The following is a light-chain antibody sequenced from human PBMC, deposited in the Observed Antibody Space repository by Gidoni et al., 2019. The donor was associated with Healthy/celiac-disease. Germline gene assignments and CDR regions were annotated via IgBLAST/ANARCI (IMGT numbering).Light chain of an antibody. V-gene: IGKV1-39*01. J-gene: IGKJ3*01. CDR2: AAS. CDR3: QQSYSTPGT. Sequence: DIQMTQSPSSLSASVGDRVTITCRASQSISSYLNWYQQKPGKAPKLLIYAASSLQSGVPSRFSGSGSGTDFTLTISSLQPEDFATYYCQQSYSTPGTFGPGTKVEIK. CDR1: QSISSY.